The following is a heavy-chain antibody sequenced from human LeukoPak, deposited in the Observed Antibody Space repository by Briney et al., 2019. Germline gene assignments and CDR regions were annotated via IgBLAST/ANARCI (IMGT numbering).Heavy chain of an antibody. Sequence: GGSLRLSCEASGFTFTTYSMTWVRQAPGKGLEWVSIISSDSSAIFSADALKGRFTISRDNAKNSLYLQMNSLRAEDTAVYYCASALPNYYGSGSYRVGAFDIWGQGTMVTVSS. V-gene: IGHV3-21*01. D-gene: IGHD3-10*01. CDR2: ISSDSSAI. J-gene: IGHJ3*02. CDR1: GFTFTTYS. CDR3: ASALPNYYGSGSYRVGAFDI.